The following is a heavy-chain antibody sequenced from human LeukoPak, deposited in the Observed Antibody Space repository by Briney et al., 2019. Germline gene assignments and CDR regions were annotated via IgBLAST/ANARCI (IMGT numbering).Heavy chain of an antibody. D-gene: IGHD3-10*01. V-gene: IGHV4-34*01. J-gene: IGHJ1*01. Sequence: SETLSLTCAVYGGSFSGYYWSWIRQPPGKGLEWIGEINHSGSTNYNPSLKSRVTISVDTSKNQFSLKLSSVTAADTAVYYCARRDLLWFGETRGYFQHWGQGTLVTVSS. CDR1: GGSFSGYY. CDR2: INHSGST. CDR3: ARRDLLWFGETRGYFQH.